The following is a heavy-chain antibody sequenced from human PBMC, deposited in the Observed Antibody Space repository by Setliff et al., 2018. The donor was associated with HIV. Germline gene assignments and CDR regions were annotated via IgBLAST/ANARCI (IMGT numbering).Heavy chain of an antibody. Sequence: GASVKVSCKTSGGTFSIFSITWVRQAPGQGLEWMGGIIPVFGPPNYAQRFQRRLTITADESTSTAYMELSSLRSEDTAVYYCARGVTLVRGGRGDIWGQGTMVTVSS. D-gene: IGHD3-10*01. J-gene: IGHJ3*02. CDR2: IIPVFGPP. CDR3: ARGVTLVRGGRGDI. CDR1: GGTFSIFS. V-gene: IGHV1-69*13.